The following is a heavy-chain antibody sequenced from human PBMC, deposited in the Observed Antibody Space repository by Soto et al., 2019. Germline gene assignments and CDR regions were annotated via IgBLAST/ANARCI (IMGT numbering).Heavy chain of an antibody. CDR1: GYTFTSYD. CDR3: ERYTPLYHDFWSGYPHY. J-gene: IGHJ4*02. CDR2: MNPNSGNT. Sequence: GASVKVSCKASGYTFTSYDINWVRQATGQGLEWMGWMNPNSGNTGYAQKFQGRVTMTTNTSISTDYMELSSLRSEDTAVYYRERYTPLYHDFWSGYPHYCGQGTLVTVSP. D-gene: IGHD3-3*01. V-gene: IGHV1-8*01.